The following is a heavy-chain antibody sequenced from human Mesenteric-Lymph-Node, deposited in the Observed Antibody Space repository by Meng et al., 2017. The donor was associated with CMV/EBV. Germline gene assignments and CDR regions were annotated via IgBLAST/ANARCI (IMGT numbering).Heavy chain of an antibody. V-gene: IGHV4-4*02. Sequence: SETLSLTCVVSGGLISSNNWWSWVRQPPGKGPEWIGSIYHSGSTYYNPSLKSRVTISVDTSKNQFSLKLSSVTAADTAVYYCARRYCSTTSCYIWWFDPWGQGTLVTVSS. CDR1: GGLISSNNW. J-gene: IGHJ5*02. CDR2: IYHSGST. CDR3: ARRYCSTTSCYIWWFDP. D-gene: IGHD2-2*02.